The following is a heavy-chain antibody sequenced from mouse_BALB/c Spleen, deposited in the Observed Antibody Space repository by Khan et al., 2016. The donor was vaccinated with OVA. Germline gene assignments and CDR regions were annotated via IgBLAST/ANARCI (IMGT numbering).Heavy chain of an antibody. J-gene: IGHJ3*01. V-gene: IGHV3-2*02. CDR2: INCSGST. D-gene: IGHD1-1*01. CDR1: GYSITSDYA. CDR3: AGYYYGSGAY. Sequence: EVQLQESGPGLVKPSQSLSLTCTVSGYSITSDYAWNWIRQFPGNKLEWMGYINCSGSTNYNPSLKSRISITRDTSKNQFFLTLNSVTAEDTATYYCAGYYYGSGAYWGQGTLVTVSA.